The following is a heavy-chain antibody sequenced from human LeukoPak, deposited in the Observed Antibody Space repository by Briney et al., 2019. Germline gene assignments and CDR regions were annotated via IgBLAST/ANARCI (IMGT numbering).Heavy chain of an antibody. V-gene: IGHV3-23*01. D-gene: IGHD5-18*01. CDR3: ANRSGGDTARYFDY. CDR2: ISDSADT. J-gene: IGHJ4*02. Sequence: GGSLRLSCAASGFTFSSHAMSWVRQAPGKGLEWVSLISDSADTYYADSVKGRFTISRDNSKNTLYLQMNSLRAEDTAVYYCANRSGGDTARYFDYWGQGTLVTVSS. CDR1: GFTFSSHA.